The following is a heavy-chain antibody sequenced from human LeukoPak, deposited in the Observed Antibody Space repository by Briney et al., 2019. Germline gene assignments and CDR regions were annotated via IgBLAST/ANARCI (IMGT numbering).Heavy chain of an antibody. V-gene: IGHV1-2*06. Sequence: ASVKVSCKASGYTFTSYYMHWVRQAPGQGLEWMGRINPNSGGTNYAQKFQGRVTMTRDTSISTAYMELSRLRSDDTAVYYCARDRYCSSTSCYKYFQHWGQGTLVTVSS. J-gene: IGHJ1*01. D-gene: IGHD2-2*02. CDR1: GYTFTSYY. CDR3: ARDRYCSSTSCYKYFQH. CDR2: INPNSGGT.